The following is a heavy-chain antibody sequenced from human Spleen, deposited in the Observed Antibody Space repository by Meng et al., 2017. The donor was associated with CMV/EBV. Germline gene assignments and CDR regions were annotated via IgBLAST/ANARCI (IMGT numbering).Heavy chain of an antibody. CDR3: VRGLVAYYYDSSGYYSPWFDY. V-gene: IGHV3-20*04. J-gene: IGHJ4*02. CDR1: GFTFSNAW. CDR2: INWNGGST. Sequence: GESLKISCEASGFTFSNAWMNWVRQAPGKGLEWVSGINWNGGSTGYADSVKGRFTISRDNAKNSLYLQMNSLRAEDTALYYCVRGLVAYYYDSSGYYSPWFDYWGQGTLVTVSS. D-gene: IGHD3-22*01.